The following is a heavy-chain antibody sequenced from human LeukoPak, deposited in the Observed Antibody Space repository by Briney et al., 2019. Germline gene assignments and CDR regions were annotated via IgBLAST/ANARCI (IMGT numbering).Heavy chain of an antibody. D-gene: IGHD3-10*01. V-gene: IGHV3-49*04. Sequence: GGSLRLSCTTSGFTFGDYAVNWVRLAPGKGLEWVGFIRSRAFAMTTEYAASVKGRFTISRDDSKGIAYLQMNSLKTEDTAVYYCTRGLRGVDHWGKGTLVTVSS. CDR1: GFTFGDYA. CDR2: IRSRAFAMTT. CDR3: TRGLRGVDH. J-gene: IGHJ4*02.